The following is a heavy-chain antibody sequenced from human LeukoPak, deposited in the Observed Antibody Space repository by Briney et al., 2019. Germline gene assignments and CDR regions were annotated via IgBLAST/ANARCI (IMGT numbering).Heavy chain of an antibody. CDR3: ARGVIMVRGAPPH. Sequence: SETLSLTCTVSGGTISSYYWSWIRQPPGKGLEWIGYIYYSGSTNYNPSLKSRGTISVDTSKNQFSLKLSSVTAPDTAVYYCARGVIMVRGAPPHWGQGTLVIVSS. CDR2: IYYSGST. CDR1: GGTISSYY. D-gene: IGHD3-10*01. V-gene: IGHV4-59*12. J-gene: IGHJ1*01.